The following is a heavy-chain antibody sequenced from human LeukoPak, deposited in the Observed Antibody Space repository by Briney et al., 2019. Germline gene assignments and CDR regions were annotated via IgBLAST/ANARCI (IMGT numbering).Heavy chain of an antibody. J-gene: IGHJ4*02. D-gene: IGHD6-13*01. V-gene: IGHV3-30*02. CDR2: MRYDGSNG. Sequence: GGSLRLSCAASGFTFSSYAMHWVRQAPGKGLEWVAFMRYDGSNGYYADSVKGRFTISRDNSKNTLYLQMNSQKAEDTAVYYRAKDYSSSWYGFDYWGQGTLVTVSS. CDR3: AKDYSSSWYGFDY. CDR1: GFTFSSYA.